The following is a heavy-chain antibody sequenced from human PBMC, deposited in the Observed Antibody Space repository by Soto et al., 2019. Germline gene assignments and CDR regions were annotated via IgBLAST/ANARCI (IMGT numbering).Heavy chain of an antibody. J-gene: IGHJ3*02. Sequence: PSETLSLTCTVSGDSISSGGYYWSWIRQHPGKGLEWIGYIYYSGSTYYNPSLKSRVTISVDTSKNQFSLKLSSVTAADTAVYYCARETDKYYSHSSDGGEHAFDIWGQGTMVTV. D-gene: IGHD3-22*01. CDR2: IYYSGST. CDR3: ARETDKYYSHSSDGGEHAFDI. V-gene: IGHV4-31*03. CDR1: GDSISSGGYY.